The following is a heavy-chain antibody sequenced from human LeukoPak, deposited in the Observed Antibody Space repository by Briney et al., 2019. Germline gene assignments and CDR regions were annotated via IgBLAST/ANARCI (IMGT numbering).Heavy chain of an antibody. CDR2: INWDGGAT. Sequence: GGSLRLSCEASGFIFEDYGMSWVRQAPGKGLEWVSVINWDGGATGYGDSVRGRFTISRDNAKSSLFLHMSSLRAEDTALYYCARDHDTSGSLGLDVLGRGTLVTVSS. V-gene: IGHV3-20*04. CDR3: ARDHDTSGSLGLDV. D-gene: IGHD3-22*01. CDR1: GFIFEDYG. J-gene: IGHJ2*01.